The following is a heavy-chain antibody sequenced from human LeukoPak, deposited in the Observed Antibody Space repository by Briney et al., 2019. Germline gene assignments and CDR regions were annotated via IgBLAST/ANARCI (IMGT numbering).Heavy chain of an antibody. CDR3: ALSGSHAPFDY. J-gene: IGHJ4*02. D-gene: IGHD1-26*01. CDR2: ISAYNGNT. Sequence: PSENVSCNSSGNTVTPYDMCWVRQAPAQCLEWMGWISAYNGNTNYAQKLQGRVTMSSDSSTSTAYMELRSLRSDDTAVYYCALSGSHAPFDYWGQGTLVTVSS. V-gene: IGHV1-18*01. CDR1: GNTVTPYD.